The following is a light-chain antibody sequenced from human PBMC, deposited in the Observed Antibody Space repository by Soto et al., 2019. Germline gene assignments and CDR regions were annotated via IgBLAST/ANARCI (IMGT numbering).Light chain of an antibody. V-gene: IGLV2-14*01. CDR1: SSDVGGYNY. CDR2: EVS. CDR3: SSYTRSATWV. J-gene: IGLJ3*02. Sequence: QSALTQPASVSGSPGQSITISCTGTSSDVGGYNYVSWYQQHPGKDPKLMVFEVSNRPSGGSNRFSGFKSGNTASLTISGLQTEDEADYYCSSYTRSATWVFGGGTKLTVL.